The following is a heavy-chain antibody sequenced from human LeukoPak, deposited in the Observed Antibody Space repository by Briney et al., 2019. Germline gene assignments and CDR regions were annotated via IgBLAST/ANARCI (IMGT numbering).Heavy chain of an antibody. CDR1: GYTFTNYG. D-gene: IGHD3-9*01. CDR3: ARDGERDILTMNDY. Sequence: ASVKVSCKASGYTFTNYGISWVRQAPGQGLEWMGWISAYNGNTNYAQKLQGRVTMTTDTSTSTAYMELRSLRSDDTAVYYCARDGERDILTMNDYWGQGTLVTVSS. CDR2: ISAYNGNT. J-gene: IGHJ4*02. V-gene: IGHV1-18*01.